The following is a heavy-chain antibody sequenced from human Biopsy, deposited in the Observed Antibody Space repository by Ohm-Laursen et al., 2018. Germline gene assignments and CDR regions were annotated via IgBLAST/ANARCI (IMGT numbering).Heavy chain of an antibody. D-gene: IGHD1-26*01. CDR2: IYSGGNT. Sequence: GTLSLTCTVSGDSLTSGPENWSWIRQSPGQGLEYIGFIYSGGNTNYNPSLKNRVTMSVDTSKNQFSLNLRSVTAADTAVHYCARGTGRYYVYGAFDIWGQGTVVTVSS. CDR3: ARGTGRYYVYGAFDI. CDR1: GDSLTSGPEN. V-gene: IGHV4-61*01. J-gene: IGHJ3*02.